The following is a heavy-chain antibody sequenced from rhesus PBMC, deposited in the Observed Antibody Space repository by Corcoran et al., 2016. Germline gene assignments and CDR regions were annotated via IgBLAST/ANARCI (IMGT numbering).Heavy chain of an antibody. CDR1: GVSLYGTS. CDR3: ARDAISLDV. J-gene: IGHJ5-2*02. V-gene: IGHV4-147*01. CDR2: ISGNTETT. Sequence: QVQLPESGPGLVKPSETLPLTCAVSGVSLYGTSWTWTRQSPGKGLEWIGYISGNTETTSYNPSLGGRVTISKDTSQNQFSLILTSVTAADTAVYYCARDAISLDVWGRGVLVTVSS.